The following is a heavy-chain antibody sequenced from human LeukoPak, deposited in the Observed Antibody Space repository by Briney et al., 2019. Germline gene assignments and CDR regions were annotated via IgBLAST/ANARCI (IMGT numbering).Heavy chain of an antibody. Sequence: GGSLRLSCAASGFTFSSYWMSWVRQPPGKGLEWVAHIKQDGSEEYYVDPVKGRFTISRDNAKNSLYLQMNSLRAEDTAVYYCARHIRGSSSSCFDYWGQGTLVTVSS. CDR3: ARHIRGSSSSCFDY. CDR2: IKQDGSEE. J-gene: IGHJ4*02. CDR1: GFTFSSYW. V-gene: IGHV3-7*05. D-gene: IGHD6-6*01.